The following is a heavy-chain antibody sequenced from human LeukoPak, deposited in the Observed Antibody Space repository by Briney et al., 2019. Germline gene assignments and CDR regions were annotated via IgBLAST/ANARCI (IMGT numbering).Heavy chain of an antibody. Sequence: SETLSLTCTVPGGSISSYDWSWIRQPPGRGLEWIAYISHSGNTNYNPSLESWVTISVDTSKRRFSLKLSSVTAADAAVYYCARGYSSSWNYFDYWGQGTLVTVSS. CDR2: ISHSGNT. CDR1: GGSISSYD. CDR3: ARGYSSSWNYFDY. D-gene: IGHD6-13*01. V-gene: IGHV4-59*01. J-gene: IGHJ4*02.